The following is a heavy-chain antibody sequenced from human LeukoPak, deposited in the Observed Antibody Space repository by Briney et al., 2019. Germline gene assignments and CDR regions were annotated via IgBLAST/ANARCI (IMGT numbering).Heavy chain of an antibody. D-gene: IGHD4-17*01. CDR1: GFTFSSYW. CDR3: ARDRDDYGDYPGAFDI. Sequence: PGGSLRLSCTASGFTFSSYWMSWVRQAPGKGLEWVANIKQDGSEKYYVDSVKGRFTISRDNAKNSLYLQMNSLRAEDTAVYYCARDRDDYGDYPGAFDIWGQGTMVTVSS. V-gene: IGHV3-7*01. J-gene: IGHJ3*02. CDR2: IKQDGSEK.